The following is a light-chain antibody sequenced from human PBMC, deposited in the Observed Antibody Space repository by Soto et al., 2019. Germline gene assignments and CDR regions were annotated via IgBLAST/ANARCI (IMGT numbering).Light chain of an antibody. J-gene: IGLJ3*02. CDR3: ISYTTSSTWV. V-gene: IGLV2-14*01. CDR2: EVS. CDR1: SSDVGGYKY. Sequence: QSALTQPASVSGSPGQSITISCTGTSSDVGGYKYVSWYQQHPGKAPKLMIYEVSNRPSGISNRFSGSKSGNTASLTISGLQAEDEADYYCISYTTSSTWVFGGGTKLTVL.